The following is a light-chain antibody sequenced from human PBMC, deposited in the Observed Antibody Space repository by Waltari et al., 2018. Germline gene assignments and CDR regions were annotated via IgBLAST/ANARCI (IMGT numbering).Light chain of an antibody. CDR3: QSADSSTYVI. CDR1: ALPKQY. V-gene: IGLV3-25*03. J-gene: IGLJ2*01. Sequence: SYELTQPPSVSVSPGQTARLTCSGDALPKQYAYWSQQKAGQAPVLVIYKDTERPSEIPERFSGSSSGTTVTLIISGVQAEDEADYYCQSADSSTYVIFGGGTKLTVL. CDR2: KDT.